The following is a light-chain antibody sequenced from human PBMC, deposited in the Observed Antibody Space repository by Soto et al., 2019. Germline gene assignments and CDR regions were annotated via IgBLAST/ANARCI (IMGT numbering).Light chain of an antibody. CDR2: DAS. J-gene: IGKJ5*01. CDR3: QQFNNYPSIT. V-gene: IGKV1D-13*01. Sequence: AIQLTQSPSSLSASVGDRVTITCRASQGFSSALAWYQQKPGKAPKLLIYDASSLESGVPSRFSGSGSGTDFTLTISSLQPEDFATYYCQQFNNYPSITFGQGTRLEIK. CDR1: QGFSSA.